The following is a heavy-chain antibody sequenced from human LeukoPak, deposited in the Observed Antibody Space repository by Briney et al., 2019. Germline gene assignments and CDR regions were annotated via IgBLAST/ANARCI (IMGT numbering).Heavy chain of an antibody. Sequence: ASVKVSCKASGYTFTGYYMHWVRQAPGQGLEWMGWINPNSGGTNYAQKFQGWVTMTRDTSISTAYMELSRLRSDDTAVYYCARVRRYSNFAFAWFHPWGQGTLVTV. CDR2: INPNSGGT. CDR1: GYTFTGYY. D-gene: IGHD4-11*01. CDR3: ARVRRYSNFAFAWFHP. J-gene: IGHJ5*02. V-gene: IGHV1-2*04.